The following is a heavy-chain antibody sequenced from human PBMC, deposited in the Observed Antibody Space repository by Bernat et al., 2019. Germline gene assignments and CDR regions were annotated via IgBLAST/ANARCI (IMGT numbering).Heavy chain of an antibody. Sequence: EVQLLESGGGLVQPGGSLRLSCAASGFTFSSYAMSWVRQAPGKGLEWVSAISGSGGSTYYADSVTGRFTISRDNSKNTLYLQMNSLRAEYTAVYYCAKFDGCTGGVCYTGYYYYYMDVWGKGTTVTVSS. J-gene: IGHJ6*03. CDR3: AKFDGCTGGVCYTGYYYYYMDV. D-gene: IGHD2-8*02. V-gene: IGHV3-23*01. CDR2: ISGSGGST. CDR1: GFTFSSYA.